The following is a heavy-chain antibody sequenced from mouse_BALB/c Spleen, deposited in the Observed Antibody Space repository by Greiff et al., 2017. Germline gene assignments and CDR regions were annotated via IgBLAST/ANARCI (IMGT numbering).Heavy chain of an antibody. J-gene: IGHJ4*01. D-gene: IGHD2-2*01. V-gene: IGHV14-3*02. Sequence: VQLQQSGAELVKPGASVKLSCTASGFNIKDSYMHWVKQRPEQGLEWIGRIDPSNGNTKYDPKFQGKATITADTSSNTAYLQLSSLTSEDTAVYYCARRGLRRGGDYAMDYWGQGTSVTVSS. CDR2: IDPSNGNT. CDR1: GFNIKDSY. CDR3: ARRGLRRGGDYAMDY.